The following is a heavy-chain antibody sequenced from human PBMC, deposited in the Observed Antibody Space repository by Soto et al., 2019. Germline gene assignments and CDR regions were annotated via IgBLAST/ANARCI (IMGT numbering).Heavy chain of an antibody. CDR3: ARDLYGIAAAGTGY. J-gene: IGHJ4*02. Sequence: QVQLQESGPGLVKPSQTLSLTCTVSGGSISSGGYYWSWIRQHPGQALEWIGYIYYSGSTYYNPSLKSRVTISVDTSKDQVSLKVSSVTAADTAVYYCARDLYGIAAAGTGYWGQGTLVTVSS. D-gene: IGHD6-13*01. V-gene: IGHV4-31*03. CDR2: IYYSGST. CDR1: GGSISSGGYY.